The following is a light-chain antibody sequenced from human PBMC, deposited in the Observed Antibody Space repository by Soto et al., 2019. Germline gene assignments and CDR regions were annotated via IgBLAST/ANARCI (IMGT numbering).Light chain of an antibody. CDR2: GAS. CDR3: QKRSNWPPVT. J-gene: IGKJ4*01. CDR1: QSVSSY. V-gene: IGKV3-11*01. Sequence: EIVFTQSPGTLSLSPGERATLSCRASQSVSSYLAWYQQKPGQAPRLLIYGASNRATGIPDRFSGSGSGTDFTLTISRLEPEDFGVYYCQKRSNWPPVTFGGGTKVDIK.